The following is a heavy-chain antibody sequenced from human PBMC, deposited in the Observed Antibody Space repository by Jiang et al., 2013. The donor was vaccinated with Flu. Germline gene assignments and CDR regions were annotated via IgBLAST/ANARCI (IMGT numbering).Heavy chain of an antibody. CDR3: ARDDLDAFDI. Sequence: YYMHWVRQAPGQGLEWMGIINPSGGSTSYAQKFQGRVTMTRDTSTSTVYMELSSLRSEDTAVYYCARDDLDAFDIWGQGTMVTVSS. J-gene: IGHJ3*02. V-gene: IGHV1-46*01. CDR1: YY. CDR2: INPSGGST.